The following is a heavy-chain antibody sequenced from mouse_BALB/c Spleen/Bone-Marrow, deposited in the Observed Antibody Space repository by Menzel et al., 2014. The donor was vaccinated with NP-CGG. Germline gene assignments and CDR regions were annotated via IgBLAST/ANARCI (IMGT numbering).Heavy chain of an antibody. Sequence: QAHVKQSGAELMKPGPSVKISCKATGYTFSSYWIEWVKQRPGHGLERIGEILPGSGNIYFNEKFKGRATFTADTSSTTAYMQLSSLTSEDSAVYYCARGDWDFAMDYWGQGTSVTVSS. V-gene: IGHV1-9*01. CDR1: GYTFSSYW. D-gene: IGHD4-1*01. CDR2: ILPGSGNI. CDR3: ARGDWDFAMDY. J-gene: IGHJ4*01.